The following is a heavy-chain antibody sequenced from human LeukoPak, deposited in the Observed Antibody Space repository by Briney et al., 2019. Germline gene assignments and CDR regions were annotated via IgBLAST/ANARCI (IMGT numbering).Heavy chain of an antibody. CDR2: IIPIFGTA. V-gene: IGHV1-69*05. J-gene: IGHJ5*02. CDR1: GGTFSSYA. CDR3: ARRIAAPTNWFDP. Sequence: SVKVSCKASGGTFSSYAISWVRQAPGQGLEWMGGIIPIFGTANYAHKFQGRVTITTDESTSTAYMELSSLRSEDTAVYYCARRIAAPTNWFDPWGQGTLVTVSS. D-gene: IGHD6-13*01.